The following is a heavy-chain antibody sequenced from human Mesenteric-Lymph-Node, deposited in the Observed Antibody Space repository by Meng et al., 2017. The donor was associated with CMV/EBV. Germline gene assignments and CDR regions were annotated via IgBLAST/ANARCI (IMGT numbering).Heavy chain of an antibody. CDR1: GFTFSSYS. J-gene: IGHJ6*02. CDR2: ISSNSSSI. CDR3: ARFGLVGYCSSTSCLDYYYYGMDV. D-gene: IGHD2-2*01. Sequence: GESLKISCAASGFTFSSYSMNWVRQSPGKGLEWVSSISSNSSSIDYADSVKGRFTISRDNAKNSLYLQTNSLRAEDTAVYYCARFGLVGYCSSTSCLDYYYYGMDVWGQGTTVTVSS. V-gene: IGHV3-21*01.